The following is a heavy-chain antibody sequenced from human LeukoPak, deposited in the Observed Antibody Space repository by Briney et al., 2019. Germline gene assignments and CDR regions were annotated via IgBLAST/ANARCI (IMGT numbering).Heavy chain of an antibody. J-gene: IGHJ4*02. CDR1: GGSISSYY. V-gene: IGHV4-59*01. CDR2: IYYSGST. Sequence: PSETLSLTCTVSGGSISSYYWSWIRQPPGKGLEWIGYIYYSGSTNYNPSLKSRVTISVDTSKNQFSLKLSSVTAADTAVYYCARERYDHFDYWGQGTLSPSPQ. D-gene: IGHD1-14*01. CDR3: ARERYDHFDY.